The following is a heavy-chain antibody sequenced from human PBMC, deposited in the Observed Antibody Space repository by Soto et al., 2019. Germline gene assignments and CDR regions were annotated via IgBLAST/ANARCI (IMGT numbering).Heavy chain of an antibody. V-gene: IGHV4-59*01. D-gene: IGHD2-8*01. CDR3: ARYNSYAIDY. Sequence: PAETLSLTCTASGTSSSSYYWRWILQPPGKGLEWIANIHYSGTTDYNPSLASRVTLSVDTFKNQFSLKMTSVSAADRAMYFCARYNSYAIDYWGRGTLVTVSS. CDR1: GTSSSSYY. CDR2: IHYSGTT. J-gene: IGHJ4*02.